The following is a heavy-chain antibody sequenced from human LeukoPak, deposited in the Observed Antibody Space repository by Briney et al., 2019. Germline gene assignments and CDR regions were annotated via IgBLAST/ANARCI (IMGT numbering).Heavy chain of an antibody. Sequence: GGSLRLSCAASGFTFSSYWMHWVRQAPGKGLVWVSRINSDGSSTSYADSVKGRFTISRDNAKNTLYLQMNSLRAEDTAVYYCARDPLATVVTNWFDPWGQGTLVTASS. V-gene: IGHV3-74*01. CDR1: GFTFSSYW. D-gene: IGHD4-23*01. CDR2: INSDGSST. CDR3: ARDPLATVVTNWFDP. J-gene: IGHJ5*02.